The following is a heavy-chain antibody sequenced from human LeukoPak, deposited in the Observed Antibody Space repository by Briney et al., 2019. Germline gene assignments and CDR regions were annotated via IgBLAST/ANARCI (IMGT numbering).Heavy chain of an antibody. V-gene: IGHV3-30*18. Sequence: GRSLRLSCGASGFTFSNYGMHWVRQAPGKGLEWVAVITHDGNSKNYADSVKGRFTISRDNSKNTLSLQMNSLRTEDTAVYYCAKDYGHHYASGSSHFEYWGQGTLVTVSS. CDR3: AKDYGHHYASGSSHFEY. D-gene: IGHD3-10*01. CDR2: ITHDGNSK. CDR1: GFTFSNYG. J-gene: IGHJ4*02.